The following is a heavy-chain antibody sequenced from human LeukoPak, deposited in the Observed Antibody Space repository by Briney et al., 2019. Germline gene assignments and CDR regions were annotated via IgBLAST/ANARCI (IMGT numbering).Heavy chain of an antibody. D-gene: IGHD2-15*01. CDR3: ARDRLYCSGGSCYSLGMDV. CDR1: GFTFSSYS. Sequence: PGGSLRLSCAASGFTFSSYSMNWVRQAPGKGLEWVSYISSSSSTIYYADSVKGRFTISIDNAKNSLYLQMNSLRDEDTAVYYCARDRLYCSGGSCYSLGMDVWGQGTTVTVSS. CDR2: ISSSSSTI. V-gene: IGHV3-48*02. J-gene: IGHJ6*02.